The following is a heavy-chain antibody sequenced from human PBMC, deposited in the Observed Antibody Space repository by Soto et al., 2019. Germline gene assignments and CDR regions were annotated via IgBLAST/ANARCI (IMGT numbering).Heavy chain of an antibody. D-gene: IGHD2-2*01. CDR2: RSDDGSNN. CDR3: AKDLCIVVVPAAMPFDP. V-gene: IGHV3-30*18. Sequence: PGGSLRLSCAASGFTFSSYGMHWFRHAPGKVLEWLAIRSDDGSNNYYADCVKCRFTISSRNSKTMLYLQMNSLIDEDTVVYYCAKDLCIVVVPAAMPFDPWGQGTLVTVSS. CDR1: GFTFSSYG. J-gene: IGHJ5*02.